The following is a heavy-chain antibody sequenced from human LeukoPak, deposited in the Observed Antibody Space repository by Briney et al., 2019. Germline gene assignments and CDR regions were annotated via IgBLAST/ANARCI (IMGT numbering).Heavy chain of an antibody. CDR3: ARGPLLLWFGELLPNYNWFDP. J-gene: IGHJ5*02. CDR2: INHSGST. V-gene: IGHV4-34*01. CDR1: GGSFSGYY. Sequence: SETLSLTCAVSGGSFSGYYWSWIRQPPGKGLEWIGEINHSGSTNYNPSLKSRVTISVDTSKNQFSLKLSSVTAADTAVYYCARGPLLLWFGELLPNYNWFDPWGQGTLVTVSS. D-gene: IGHD3-10*01.